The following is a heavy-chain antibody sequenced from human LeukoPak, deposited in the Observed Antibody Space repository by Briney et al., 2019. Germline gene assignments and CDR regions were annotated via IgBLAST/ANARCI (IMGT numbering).Heavy chain of an antibody. CDR3: ARFTTGVHSGYDQNNWFDP. V-gene: IGHV1-8*01. CDR2: MNPNNGNT. D-gene: IGHD5-12*01. CDR1: GFTLTSYD. J-gene: IGHJ5*02. Sequence: ASVKVSCKASGFTLTSYDINWVRQASGQGLEWMGWMNPNNGNTGYAQKFQGRVTMTRDTSISTAYMELRGLRSEDTAVYYCARFTTGVHSGYDQNNWFDPWGQGTLVTVSS.